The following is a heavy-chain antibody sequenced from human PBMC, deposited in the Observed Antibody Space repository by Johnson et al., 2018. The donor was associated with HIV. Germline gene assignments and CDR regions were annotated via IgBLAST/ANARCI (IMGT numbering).Heavy chain of an antibody. J-gene: IGHJ3*02. V-gene: IGHV3-11*04. CDR2: ISSSGSTI. CDR3: AKDLGNWDSPRSAFDM. D-gene: IGHD1/OR15-1a*01. Sequence: QVQLVESGGGLVKPGGSLRLSCAGSGFTFSDHYMSWVRQAPGNGLEWVSYISSSGSTIYYADSVKGRFTISRDNAKNSLYLQLNSLRAEDTAVYYCAKDLGNWDSPRSAFDMWVQGTMVTVSS. CDR1: GFTFSDHY.